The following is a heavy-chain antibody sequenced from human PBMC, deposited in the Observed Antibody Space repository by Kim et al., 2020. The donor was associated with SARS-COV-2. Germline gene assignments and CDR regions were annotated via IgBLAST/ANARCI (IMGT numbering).Heavy chain of an antibody. CDR1: GFTFSSYG. Sequence: GGSLRLSCAASGFTFSSYGMHWVRQAPGKGLEWVAVIWYDGSNKYYADSVKGRFTISRDNSKNTLYLQMNSMRAEDTAVYYCARDITIGDYDYYYYYGMDVWGPGTTVTVSS. CDR2: IWYDGSNK. D-gene: IGHD4-17*01. CDR3: ARDITIGDYDYYYYYGMDV. V-gene: IGHV3-33*01. J-gene: IGHJ6*02.